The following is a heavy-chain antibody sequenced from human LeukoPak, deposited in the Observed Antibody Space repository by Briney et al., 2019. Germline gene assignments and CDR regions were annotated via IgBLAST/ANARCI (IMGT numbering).Heavy chain of an antibody. V-gene: IGHV4-4*07. J-gene: IGHJ5*02. Sequence: SETLSLTCTVSGGSISSYYWSWLRQPAGKGLEWVGRIYTSGSTNYNPSLKSRVTMSVDTSKNQFSLKLSSVTAADTAVYYCARDLVIVVVPAAIEYRGWFDPWGQGTLVTVSS. CDR3: ARDLVIVVVPAAIEYRGWFDP. CDR1: GGSISSYY. CDR2: IYTSGST. D-gene: IGHD2-2*01.